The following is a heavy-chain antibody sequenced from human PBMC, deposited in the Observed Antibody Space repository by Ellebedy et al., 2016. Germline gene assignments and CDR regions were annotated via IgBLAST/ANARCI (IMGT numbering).Heavy chain of an antibody. D-gene: IGHD3-10*01. CDR2: IVVGSGNT. V-gene: IGHV1-58*01. CDR1: GFTLSSSS. J-gene: IGHJ6*02. CDR3: AADVGYV. Sequence: SVKVSXKASGFTLSSSSVQWIRQARGQRLEWIRWIVVGSGNTNYARKFQERVTFTRDMPTSTAYMELSSLRSEDTAVYYCAADVGYVWGQGTTVTVSS.